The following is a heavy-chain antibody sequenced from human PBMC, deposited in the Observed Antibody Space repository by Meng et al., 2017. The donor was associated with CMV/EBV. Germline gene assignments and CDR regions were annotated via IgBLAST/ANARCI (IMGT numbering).Heavy chain of an antibody. CDR3: AIAARPHWDYFDY. CDR1: GGTFSSYA. D-gene: IGHD6-6*01. V-gene: IGHV1-69*05. CDR2: IIPIFGTA. J-gene: IGHJ4*02. Sequence: TASGGTFSSYAISWVRQAPGQGLEWMGGIIPIFGTANYAQKFQGRVTITTDESTSTAYMELSSLRSEDTAVYYCAIAARPHWDYFDYWGQGTLVTVSS.